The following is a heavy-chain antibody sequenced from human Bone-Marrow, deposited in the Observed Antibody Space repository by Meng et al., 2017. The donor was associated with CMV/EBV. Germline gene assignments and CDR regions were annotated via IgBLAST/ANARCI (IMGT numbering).Heavy chain of an antibody. J-gene: IGHJ5*02. CDR2: MNPNSGNT. V-gene: IGHV1-8*01. Sequence: ASVKGSCKASGYTFTSYDINWVRQATGQGLEWMGWMNPNSGNTGYAQKFQGRVTMTRNTSISTAYMELSSLRSEDSAVYYCAREDYYDSSGFSPGRFDPWGQGTLVTVSS. CDR1: GYTFTSYD. D-gene: IGHD3-22*01. CDR3: AREDYYDSSGFSPGRFDP.